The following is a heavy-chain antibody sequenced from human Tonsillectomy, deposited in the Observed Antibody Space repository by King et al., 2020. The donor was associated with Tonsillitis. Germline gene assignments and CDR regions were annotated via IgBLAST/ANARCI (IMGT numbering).Heavy chain of an antibody. Sequence: QLQESGPGLVKPSETLSLTCTVSGGSISSYYWSWIRQPPGKGLEWIGYIYYSGSTNNNPSLKIRVTISVDTSKNQFSLKLSAVTAADTAVYYCARGLFDYWGQGTLVTVSS. CDR1: GGSISSYY. J-gene: IGHJ4*02. CDR3: ARGLFDY. CDR2: IYYSGST. V-gene: IGHV4-59*01.